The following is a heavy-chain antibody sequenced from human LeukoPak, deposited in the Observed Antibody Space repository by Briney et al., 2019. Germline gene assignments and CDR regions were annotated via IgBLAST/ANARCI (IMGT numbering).Heavy chain of an antibody. J-gene: IGHJ5*02. CDR1: GYSFTSYW. CDR3: ARRDYYEGFDP. CDR2: IYPGDSDI. V-gene: IGHV5-51*01. Sequence: GESLKISCKGSGYSFTSYWIGWVRQMPGKGLEWMGIIYPGDSDIRYSPSFQGQVTISADKSIGTAYLQWSSLKASDTAVYYCARRDYYEGFDPWGQGTLVTVSS. D-gene: IGHD3-22*01.